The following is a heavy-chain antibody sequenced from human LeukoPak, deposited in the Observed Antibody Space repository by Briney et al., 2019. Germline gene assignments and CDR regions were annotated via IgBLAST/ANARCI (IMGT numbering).Heavy chain of an antibody. CDR1: GFTFNSYW. CDR3: ARDRWGYCSSTSCYAEYFQH. D-gene: IGHD2-2*01. V-gene: IGHV3-7*01. Sequence: PGGSLRLSCAASGFTFNSYWMSWVRQAPGKWLEWVANIKQDGSGRYYVDSVKGRFTISRDSAKNSLYLQMNSLRAEDTAVYYCARDRWGYCSSTSCYAEYFQHWGQGTLVTVSS. CDR2: IKQDGSGR. J-gene: IGHJ1*01.